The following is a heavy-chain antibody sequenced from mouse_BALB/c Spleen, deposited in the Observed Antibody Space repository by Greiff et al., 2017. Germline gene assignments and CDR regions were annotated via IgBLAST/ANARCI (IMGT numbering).Heavy chain of an antibody. V-gene: IGHV2-9*02. CDR1: GFSLTSYG. Sequence: VQVVESGPGLVAPSQSLSITCTVSGFSLTSYGVHWVRQPPGKGLEWLGVIWAGGSTNYNSALMSRLSISKDNSKSQVFLKMNSLQTDDTAMYYCARDWVGAWFAYWGQGTLVTVSA. J-gene: IGHJ3*01. CDR3: ARDWVGAWFAY. CDR2: IWAGGST. D-gene: IGHD1-1*01.